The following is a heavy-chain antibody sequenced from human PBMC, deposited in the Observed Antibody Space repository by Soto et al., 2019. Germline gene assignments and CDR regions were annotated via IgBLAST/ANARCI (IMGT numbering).Heavy chain of an antibody. J-gene: IGHJ5*02. CDR1: GYSISSGYH. CDR2: VHYSGNT. V-gene: IGHV4-38-2*02. CDR3: ARQDRVVAEGRWFDP. D-gene: IGHD2-15*01. Sequence: SETRSLTCTVSGYSISSGYHWTCIRQPPGKGLEWLGSVHYSGNTYYNPSLKSQLTISVDKSKNQFSLNLSSVTAADTAVYYCARQDRVVAEGRWFDPWGQGTLVTVSS.